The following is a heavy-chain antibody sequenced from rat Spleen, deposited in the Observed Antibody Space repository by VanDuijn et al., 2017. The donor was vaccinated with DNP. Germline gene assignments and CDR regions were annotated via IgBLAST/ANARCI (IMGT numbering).Heavy chain of an antibody. CDR3: TRKYTTDYYWYFDF. V-gene: IGHV5-27*01. J-gene: IGHJ1*01. D-gene: IGHD1-6*01. Sequence: EVQLVESGGGLVQPGRSLKLSCAASGFTFSNYDMAWVRQAPTKGMEWVASITNSGDSTYYSDSVKGRFTISRDNSKSTLYLQMDSLRSEDTATYYCTRKYTTDYYWYFDFWGPGTMVTVSS. CDR1: GFTFSNYD. CDR2: ITNSGDST.